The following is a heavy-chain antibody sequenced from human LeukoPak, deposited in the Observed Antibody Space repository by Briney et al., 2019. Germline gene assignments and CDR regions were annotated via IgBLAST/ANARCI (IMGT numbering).Heavy chain of an antibody. CDR1: GFTFSSYG. V-gene: IGHV3-23*01. J-gene: IGHJ3*02. D-gene: IGHD3-10*01. Sequence: PGGTLRLSCAASGFTFSSYGMSWVRQAPGKGLEWVSAISGSGGSTYYADSVKGRFTISRDNSKNTLYLQMNSLRAEDTAVYYCAKAMVRGLDAFDIWGQGTMVTVSS. CDR3: AKAMVRGLDAFDI. CDR2: ISGSGGST.